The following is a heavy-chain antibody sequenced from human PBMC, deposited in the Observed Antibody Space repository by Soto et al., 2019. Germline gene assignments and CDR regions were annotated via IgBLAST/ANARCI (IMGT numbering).Heavy chain of an antibody. V-gene: IGHV3-23*01. CDR2: ISGSGGST. CDR3: AKVMVKNWFDP. Sequence: GGSLRLSCAASGFTFSSYAMSRVRQAPGEGLEWVSGISGSGGSTYYADSVKGRFTISRDNSKNTLYLQMNSLRAEDTAVYYCAKVMVKNWFDPWGQGTLVTVSS. CDR1: GFTFSSYA. J-gene: IGHJ5*02. D-gene: IGHD5-18*01.